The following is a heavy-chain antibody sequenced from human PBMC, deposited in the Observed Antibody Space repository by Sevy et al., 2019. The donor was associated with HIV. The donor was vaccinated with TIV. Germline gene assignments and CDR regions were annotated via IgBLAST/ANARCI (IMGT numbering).Heavy chain of an antibody. CDR2: IYYSGNT. CDR3: AKTYYYDSNGHSDY. V-gene: IGHV4-31*03. CDR1: GGSISSGGYY. D-gene: IGHD3-22*01. Sequence: SETLSLTCTVSGGSISSGGYYWSWIRQYPGKGLEWIGYIYYSGNTYYNPSLKSRVTISVDTSKNQFSLKLSPVTAADTAGDYCAKTYYYDSNGHSDYWGQGTLVTVSS. J-gene: IGHJ4*02.